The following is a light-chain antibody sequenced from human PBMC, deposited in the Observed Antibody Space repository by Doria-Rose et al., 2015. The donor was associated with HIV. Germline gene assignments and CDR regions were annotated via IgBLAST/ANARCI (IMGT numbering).Light chain of an antibody. CDR2: AAS. Sequence: GDRVTITCRASQTVITYLTWFQQEPGKAPKLLIYAASRLQSGVPSRFSGSGSGTDFTLTISGLQPGDFATYYCRQTYSSPPWTFGQGTKVEMK. J-gene: IGKJ1*01. CDR3: RQTYSSPPWT. CDR1: QTVITY. V-gene: IGKV1-39*01.